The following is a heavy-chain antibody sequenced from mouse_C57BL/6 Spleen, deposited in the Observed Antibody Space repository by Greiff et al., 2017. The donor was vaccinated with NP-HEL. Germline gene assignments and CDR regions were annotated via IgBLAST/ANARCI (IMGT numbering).Heavy chain of an antibody. D-gene: IGHD1-1*01. CDR3: ARASTEGYYYAMDY. CDR1: GYTFTDYY. V-gene: IGHV1-76*01. J-gene: IGHJ4*01. Sequence: VQLVESGAELVRPGASVKLSCKASGYTFTDYYINWVKQRPGQGLEWIARIYPGSGNTYYNEKFKGKATLTAEKSSSTAYMQLSSLTSEDSAVYFCARASTEGYYYAMDYWGQGTSVTVSS. CDR2: IYPGSGNT.